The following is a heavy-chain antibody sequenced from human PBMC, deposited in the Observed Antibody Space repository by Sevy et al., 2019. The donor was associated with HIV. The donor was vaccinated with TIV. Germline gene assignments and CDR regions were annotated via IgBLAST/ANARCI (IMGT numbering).Heavy chain of an antibody. V-gene: IGHV3-53*01. CDR3: ARDHPRKGYDSSGYYAYYYGMDV. J-gene: IGHJ6*02. D-gene: IGHD3-22*01. Sequence: GGSLRLSCAASGFTVSSNYMSWVRQAPGKGLEWVSVIYSGGSTYYADSVKGRLTISRDNSKNTLYLQMNSLRAEDTAVYYCARDHPRKGYDSSGYYAYYYGMDVWGQGTTVTVSS. CDR2: IYSGGST. CDR1: GFTVSSNY.